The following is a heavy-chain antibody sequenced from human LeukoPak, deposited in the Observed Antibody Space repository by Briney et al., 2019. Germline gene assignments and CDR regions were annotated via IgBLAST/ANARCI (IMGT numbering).Heavy chain of an antibody. D-gene: IGHD3-10*01. CDR2: INPSGGST. CDR3: ARGAVWFGELLPYYYYMDV. V-gene: IGHV1-46*01. Sequence: ASVKVSCKASGYTFTGYYMHWVRQAPGQGLEWMGIINPSGGSTSYAQKFQGRVTMTRDMSTSTVYMELSSLRSEDTAVYYCARGAVWFGELLPYYYYMDVWGKGTTVTVSS. J-gene: IGHJ6*03. CDR1: GYTFTGYY.